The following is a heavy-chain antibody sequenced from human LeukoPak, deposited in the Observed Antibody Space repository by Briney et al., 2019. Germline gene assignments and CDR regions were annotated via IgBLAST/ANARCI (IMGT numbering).Heavy chain of an antibody. J-gene: IGHJ4*02. V-gene: IGHV4-4*07. CDR2: IYSSGRT. CDR3: ARDYSYPDY. Sequence: SETLSLTCSVSGASISAYHGSWLRQPAGKGLEWIGRIYSSGRTNYIPSLKSRLTMSVDTSKNQFSLKLNSVTAADTAVYYCARDYSYPDYWGQGTLVTVSS. CDR1: GASISAYH. D-gene: IGHD5-18*01.